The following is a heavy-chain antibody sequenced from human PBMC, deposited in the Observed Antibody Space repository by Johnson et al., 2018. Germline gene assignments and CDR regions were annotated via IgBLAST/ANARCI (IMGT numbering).Heavy chain of an antibody. D-gene: IGHD2-2*01. J-gene: IGHJ6*02. CDR3: ARDKYQFDLLYYGMAV. V-gene: IGHV3-23*04. CDR1: GFRFGNHG. CDR2: ISAGGDTT. Sequence: VQLVESGGGWVQPGGSLRLSCTASGFRFGNHGMNWLRQAPGKGLQWVSVISAGGDTTDYADAVKGRFTISRDNSNNPLYLQMNRLRAEDTAVYFCARDKYQFDLLYYGMAVWGQGTTVTVSS.